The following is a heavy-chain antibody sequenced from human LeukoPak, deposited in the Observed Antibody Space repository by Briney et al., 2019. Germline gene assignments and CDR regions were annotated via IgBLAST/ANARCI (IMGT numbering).Heavy chain of an antibody. D-gene: IGHD1-26*01. CDR2: INPSGGST. Sequence: ASVKVSCKASGYTFTSYYMHWVRQAPGQGLEWMGIINPSGGSTSYAQRFQGRVTMTRDTSTSTVYMELSSLRSEDTAVYYCARSGSRGGYLSSWGQGTLVTVSS. CDR3: ARSGSRGGYLSS. J-gene: IGHJ4*02. V-gene: IGHV1-46*01. CDR1: GYTFTSYY.